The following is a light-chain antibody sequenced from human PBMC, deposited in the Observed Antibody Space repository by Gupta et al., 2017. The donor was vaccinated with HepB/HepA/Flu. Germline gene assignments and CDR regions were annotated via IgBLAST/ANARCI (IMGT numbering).Light chain of an antibody. V-gene: IGLV2-14*03. J-gene: IGLJ1*01. CDR2: DVS. Sequence: QSALTQPASMSGSPGQSITISCTGTSSDVGSHKSVSWYQQHPGKAPKFLIYDVSNRPSGVSYRFSGSKSGNTASLTVSGLQAEDEAYYYCCSYADSYTYVFGTGTKVTVL. CDR3: CSYADSYTYV. CDR1: SSDVGSHKS.